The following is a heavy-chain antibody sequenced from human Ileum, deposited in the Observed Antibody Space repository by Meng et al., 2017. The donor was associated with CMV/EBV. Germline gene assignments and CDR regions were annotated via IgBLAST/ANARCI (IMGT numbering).Heavy chain of an antibody. CDR1: GFTFIDYY. Sequence: SLGLSCAASGFTFIDYYMSWIRQAPGKGLEWISYISNSGGTIDYAGSVKGRFTISRDNAKKSLYLQMNSLRAEDTAVYYCARKGGPDYWGQGTLVTVSS. J-gene: IGHJ4*02. CDR3: ARKGGPDY. D-gene: IGHD2-15*01. V-gene: IGHV3-11*01. CDR2: ISNSGGTI.